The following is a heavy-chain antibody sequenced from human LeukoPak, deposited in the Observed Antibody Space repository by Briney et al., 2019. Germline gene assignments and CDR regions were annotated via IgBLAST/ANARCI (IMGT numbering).Heavy chain of an antibody. CDR3: ASFPRADMGLIILDY. D-gene: IGHD3-16*02. J-gene: IGHJ4*02. CDR2: INSDGSIT. Sequence: GGSLRLSCAASGFAFTNSWMHWVRQAPGKGLVWVSRINSDGSITNYADSVKGRFTISRDNSKNTVYLQLNSLRAEDTAVYYCASFPRADMGLIILDYWGQGTLVTVSS. CDR1: GFAFTNSW. V-gene: IGHV3-74*01.